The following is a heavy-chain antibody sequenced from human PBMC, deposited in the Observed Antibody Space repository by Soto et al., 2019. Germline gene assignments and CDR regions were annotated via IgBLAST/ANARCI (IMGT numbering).Heavy chain of an antibody. Sequence: GGSLRLSCTASGFTFGDYAMSWLRQAPGKGLEWVGFIRSKAYGGTTEYAASVKGSFTISRDDSKILLYLQMNSLKTEDTAVYYCARDPPVSGTTHYFDYWGQGTLVTVSS. CDR3: ARDPPVSGTTHYFDY. CDR2: IRSKAYGGTT. J-gene: IGHJ4*02. V-gene: IGHV3-49*03. CDR1: GFTFGDYA. D-gene: IGHD1-7*01.